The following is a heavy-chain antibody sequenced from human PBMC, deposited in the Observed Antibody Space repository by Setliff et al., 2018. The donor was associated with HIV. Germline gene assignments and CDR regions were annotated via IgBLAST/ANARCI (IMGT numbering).Heavy chain of an antibody. J-gene: IGHJ4*02. V-gene: IGHV4-34*01. CDR3: ARHRASSSGFPLDF. Sequence: PSETLSLTCAVYGGSFSGYCWSWIRQPPGKGLEWIGSINHSGNTYYYPSLKSRVTMSVDTSKNQFSLRLSSVTATDTAVYYCARHRASSSGFPLDFWGQGILVTVSS. CDR2: INHSGNT. D-gene: IGHD6-6*01. CDR1: GGSFSGYC.